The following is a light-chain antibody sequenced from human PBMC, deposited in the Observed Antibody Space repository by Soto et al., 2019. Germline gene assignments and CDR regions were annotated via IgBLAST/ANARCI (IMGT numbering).Light chain of an antibody. CDR1: QDINNY. Sequence: DIQMTQSPSSLSASVGDRVTITCQASQDINNYLNWYQQKPGKAPNLLICDASNLETGVPSRFSGSGSGTDFTFTITSLQPEDIAAYYCQQYDNLPLTFGGGTKVEIK. V-gene: IGKV1-33*01. CDR2: DAS. CDR3: QQYDNLPLT. J-gene: IGKJ4*01.